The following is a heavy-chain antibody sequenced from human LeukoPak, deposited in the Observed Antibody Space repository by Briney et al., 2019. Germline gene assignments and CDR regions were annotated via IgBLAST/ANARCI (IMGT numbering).Heavy chain of an antibody. CDR3: ARRADSHFDY. Sequence: SETLSLTCAVSGYSISSGYYWGWIRQPPGKGLEWIGSIYYSGSTYYNPSLKSRVTISVDTSKNRFSLKLSSVTAADTAVYYCARRADSHFDYWGQGTLVTVSS. CDR1: GYSISSGYY. J-gene: IGHJ4*02. CDR2: IYYSGST. V-gene: IGHV4-38-2*01.